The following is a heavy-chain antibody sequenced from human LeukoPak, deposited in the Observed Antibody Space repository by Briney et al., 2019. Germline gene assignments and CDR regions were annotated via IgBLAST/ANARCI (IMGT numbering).Heavy chain of an antibody. D-gene: IGHD6-19*01. CDR3: AGDRGYSGGWGLMDV. CDR2: ISGSGGST. V-gene: IGHV3-23*01. CDR1: GFTFSSYA. Sequence: PGGSLRLSCAASGFTFSSYAMSWVRQAPGKGLEWVSAISGSGGSTYYADSVKGRFTISRDNAKNSFYLQMNSLSAEDTAVYYCAGDRGYSGGWGLMDVWGKGTTVTVSS. J-gene: IGHJ6*03.